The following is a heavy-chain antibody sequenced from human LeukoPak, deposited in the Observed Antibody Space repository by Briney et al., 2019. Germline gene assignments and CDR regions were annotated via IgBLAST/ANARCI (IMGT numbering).Heavy chain of an antibody. Sequence: ASVKVSCKASGYTFTSYYIHWVQQAPGQGLEWMGIISPRTGSTSYAQKFQGRVTMTRDTSTSTVYMELSSLRSEDTAVYYCARGASSWKGYYFDYWGQGTLVTVSS. CDR2: ISPRTGST. V-gene: IGHV1-46*01. CDR3: ARGASSWKGYYFDY. J-gene: IGHJ4*02. CDR1: GYTFTSYY. D-gene: IGHD6-13*01.